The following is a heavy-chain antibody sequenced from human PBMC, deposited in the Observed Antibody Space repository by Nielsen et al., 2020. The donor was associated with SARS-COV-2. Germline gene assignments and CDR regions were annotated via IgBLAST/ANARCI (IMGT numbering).Heavy chain of an antibody. Sequence: GESLKISCSASGFTCSSTYMDWVRQAPGQGLVWVSRISPSGSGTAYADSVKGRFAVSRDNANHALFLQMNSLRAEDTAVYYCAKEKFGEFPYYGMDVWGQGTTVTVS. CDR3: AKEKFGEFPYYGMDV. CDR1: GFTCSSTY. CDR2: ISPSGSGT. D-gene: IGHD3-10*01. J-gene: IGHJ6*02. V-gene: IGHV3-74*01.